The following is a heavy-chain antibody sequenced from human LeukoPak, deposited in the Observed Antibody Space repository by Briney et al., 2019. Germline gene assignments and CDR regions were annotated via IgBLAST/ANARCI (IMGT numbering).Heavy chain of an antibody. D-gene: IGHD3-10*01. CDR1: GFTFSSYW. J-gene: IGHJ3*02. V-gene: IGHV3-7*01. CDR2: IKQDGSEK. CDR3: ARDAVRVYYGSGSYRGDAFDI. Sequence: GGSLRLSCAASGFTFSSYWMSWVRQAPGKGLEWVANIKQDGSEKYYVDSVKGRFTISRDNAKNSLYLRMNSLRAEDTAVYYCARDAVRVYYGSGSYRGDAFDIWGQGTMVTVSS.